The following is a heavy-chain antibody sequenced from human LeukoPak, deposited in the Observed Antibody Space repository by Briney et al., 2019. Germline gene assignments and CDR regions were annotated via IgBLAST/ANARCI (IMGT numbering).Heavy chain of an antibody. Sequence: PGGSLRLSCAASGFTFSSYAMSWVRQAPGKGLEWVSYIGPGSTTIYYADSVKGRFTISRDNAGNSLNLQMNSLRDEDTAVYYCARELYQLLPDYWGQGTLVTVSS. CDR1: GFTFSSYA. D-gene: IGHD2-2*01. J-gene: IGHJ4*02. V-gene: IGHV3-48*02. CDR2: IGPGSTTI. CDR3: ARELYQLLPDY.